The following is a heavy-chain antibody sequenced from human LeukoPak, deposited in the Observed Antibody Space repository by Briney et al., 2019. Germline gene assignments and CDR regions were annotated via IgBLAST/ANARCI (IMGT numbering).Heavy chain of an antibody. CDR3: ARRVGYSGYAP. Sequence: SQTLSLTCTVSGGSISSGDHYWSGIRQSPGKDLEWIAYIYYSGSTYYNPSLKSRVTISIDKSKNQFSLKLSSVTAADTAVYYCARRVGYSGYAPWGQGTTVTVSS. V-gene: IGHV4-30-4*01. D-gene: IGHD5-12*01. CDR2: IYYSGST. CDR1: GGSISSGDHY. J-gene: IGHJ6*02.